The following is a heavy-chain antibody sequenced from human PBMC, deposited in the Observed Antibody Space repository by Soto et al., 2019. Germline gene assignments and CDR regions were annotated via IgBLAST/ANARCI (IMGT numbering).Heavy chain of an antibody. Sequence: QVQLVESAGGVVQPGRSLRLSCAASGFTFSRYGMHWVRQAPGKGLEWVAVIQFDGSYKYYADSVKGRFTVSRDNSKIALSLARNSVRAEDAGVLHCASASTTDEYWGQGTLVTVSS. V-gene: IGHV3-33*05. CDR2: IQFDGSYK. J-gene: IGHJ4*02. CDR1: GFTFSRYG. D-gene: IGHD5-12*01. CDR3: ASASTTDEY.